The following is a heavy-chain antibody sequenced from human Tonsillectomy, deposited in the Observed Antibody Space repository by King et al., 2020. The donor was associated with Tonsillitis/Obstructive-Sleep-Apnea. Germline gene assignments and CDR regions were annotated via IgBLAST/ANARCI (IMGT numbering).Heavy chain of an antibody. CDR3: AKSGVPAALDYYYYYMDV. J-gene: IGHJ6*03. CDR2: ISYDGSNK. D-gene: IGHD2-2*01. CDR1: GFTFSSYG. Sequence: VQLVESGGGVVQPGRSLRLSCAASGFTFSSYGMDWVRQAPGKGLEWVAGISYDGSNKYYADSVKGRFTISRDNSKNTLYLQMNSLRAEDTAVFYCAKSGVPAALDYYYYYMDVWGKGTTVTVSS. V-gene: IGHV3-30*18.